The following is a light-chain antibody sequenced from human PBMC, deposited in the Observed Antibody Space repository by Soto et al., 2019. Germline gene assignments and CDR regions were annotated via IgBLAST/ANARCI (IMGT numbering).Light chain of an antibody. CDR1: HTVSSND. CDR2: GTF. V-gene: IGKV3-20*01. J-gene: IGKJ3*01. CDR3: QHFGSSIFT. Sequence: EIVLTQSPGTLSLSPGERVSLSCRTSHTVSSNDLAWYQQKPGQAPRLLLYGTFSRATGIPDRFSGSGSGTDFTLTISRLEPEDFALYYCQHFGSSIFTFGPGTKVDIK.